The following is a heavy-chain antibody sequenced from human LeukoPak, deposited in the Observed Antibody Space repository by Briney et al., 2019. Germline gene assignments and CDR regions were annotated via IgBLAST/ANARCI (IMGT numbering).Heavy chain of an antibody. V-gene: IGHV3-7*01. D-gene: IGHD2-8*01. CDR2: INQDVSRI. CDR3: ARLKDDVTKFDY. J-gene: IGHJ4*02. CDR1: GFSFSRYW. Sequence: GGSLRLSCAGSGFSFSRYWMAWVRPAPGEGLEWEASINQDVSRINYVDSVKGRFTISRDNAKSSLFLQMTSLRVEDTAVYYCARLKDDVTKFDYWGQGTLVTVSS.